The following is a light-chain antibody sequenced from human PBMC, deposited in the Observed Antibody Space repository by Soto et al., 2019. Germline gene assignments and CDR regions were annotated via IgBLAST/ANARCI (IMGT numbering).Light chain of an antibody. Sequence: EIVLTQSPATLYLSPGDRATLSCRASQSVSSYLAWYQQKPGQAPRLLIYDASNRATGIPARFSGSGSGTDFTLTSSSLEPEDCAIYYCQQRSNSFSFGPGTKGDIK. V-gene: IGKV3-11*01. J-gene: IGKJ3*01. CDR3: QQRSNSFS. CDR2: DAS. CDR1: QSVSSY.